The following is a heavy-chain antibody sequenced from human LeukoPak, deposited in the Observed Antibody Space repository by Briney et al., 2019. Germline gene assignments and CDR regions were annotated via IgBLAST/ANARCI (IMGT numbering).Heavy chain of an antibody. V-gene: IGHV4-59*01. CDR2: IYYSGST. J-gene: IGHJ5*02. Sequence: SETLSLTCTVSGGSISSYYWSWIRQPPGKGLEWIGYIYYSGSTNYNPSLKSRVTISVDTSKNQFSLKLSSVTAADTAVYYCAGGGYYGSGNDFRFDPWGQGTLVTVSS. D-gene: IGHD3-10*01. CDR1: GGSISSYY. CDR3: AGGGYYGSGNDFRFDP.